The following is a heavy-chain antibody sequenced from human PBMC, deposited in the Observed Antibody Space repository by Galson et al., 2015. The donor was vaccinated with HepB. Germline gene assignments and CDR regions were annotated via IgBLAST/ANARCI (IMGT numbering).Heavy chain of an antibody. J-gene: IGHJ6*02. CDR2: IVVGSGNT. V-gene: IGHV1-58*01. D-gene: IGHD3-22*01. CDR3: AAEPMIVVVAPHYYYYYGMDV. CDR1: GFTFTSSA. Sequence: SVKVSCKASGFTFTSSAVQWVRQARGQRLEWIGWIVVGSGNTNYAQKFQERVTITRDMSTSTAYMELSSLRSEDTAVYYCAAEPMIVVVAPHYYYYYGMDVWGQGTTVTVSS.